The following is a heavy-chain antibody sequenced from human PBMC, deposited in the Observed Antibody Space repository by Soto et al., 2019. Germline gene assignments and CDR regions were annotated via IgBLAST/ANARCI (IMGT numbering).Heavy chain of an antibody. CDR2: IIPIFGTA. J-gene: IGHJ6*02. V-gene: IGHV1-69*01. CDR3: ARPVGATTRSHYYYGMDV. D-gene: IGHD2-15*01. CDR1: GGTFSSYA. Sequence: QVQLVQSGAEVKKPGSSVKVSCKASGGTFSSYAISWVRQAPGQGLEWMGGIIPIFGTANYAQKFQGRVTLTSDETTSTGYMELGSLRSEDTDVYYCARPVGATTRSHYYYGMDVWGQGTTVTVSS.